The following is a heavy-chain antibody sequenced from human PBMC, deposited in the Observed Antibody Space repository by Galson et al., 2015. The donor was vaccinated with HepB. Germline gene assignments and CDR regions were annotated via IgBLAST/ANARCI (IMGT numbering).Heavy chain of an antibody. V-gene: IGHV3-15*01. CDR1: GFTFSNAW. CDR2: ISRKTDGGTT. Sequence: SLRLSCAASGFTFSNAWMSWVRQAPGKGLEWVGRISRKTDGGTTDYAAPVKGRFTFSRDDSKNTVYLQMNSLKIEDTAVYYCTTSTTVATFIVDYWGQGALVTVSS. J-gene: IGHJ4*02. CDR3: TTSTTVATFIVDY. D-gene: IGHD4-17*01.